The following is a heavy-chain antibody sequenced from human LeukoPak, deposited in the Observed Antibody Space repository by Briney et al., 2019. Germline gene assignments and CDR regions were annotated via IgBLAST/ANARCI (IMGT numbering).Heavy chain of an antibody. Sequence: PGGSLRLSCAASGSMFNSYGMTWVRQAPGKGLECVSSISGSGDNTYYTDCGKGRFTIARDNSKDTLFLQMNSLRAEDTAIYYCAKGSYWSTYLGFDPWGQGTLVTVSS. D-gene: IGHD5-18*01. V-gene: IGHV3-23*01. J-gene: IGHJ5*02. CDR3: AKGSYWSTYLGFDP. CDR1: GSMFNSYG. CDR2: ISGSGDNT.